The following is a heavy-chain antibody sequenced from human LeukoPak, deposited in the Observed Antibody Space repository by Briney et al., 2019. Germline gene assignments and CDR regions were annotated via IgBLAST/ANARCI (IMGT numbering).Heavy chain of an antibody. CDR1: GYSISSGYY. V-gene: IGHV4-38-2*02. J-gene: IGHJ3*02. Sequence: PSETLSLTCTVSGYSISSGYYWGWIRQPPGKGLEWIGSIYHSGSTYYNPSLKSRVTISVDTSKNQFSLKLSSVTAADTAVYYCARGGYDSGDAFDIWGQGTMVTVSS. D-gene: IGHD3-22*01. CDR2: IYHSGST. CDR3: ARGGYDSGDAFDI.